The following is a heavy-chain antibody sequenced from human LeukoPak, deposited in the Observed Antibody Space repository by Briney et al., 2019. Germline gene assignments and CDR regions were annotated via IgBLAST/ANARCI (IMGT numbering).Heavy chain of an antibody. J-gene: IGHJ6*02. D-gene: IGHD6-13*01. V-gene: IGHV6-1*01. CDR2: TYYRSKWYN. CDR1: GDSVSSNSAA. CDR3: ARSNSAAGPYYYYGMDV. Sequence: SQTLSLTCAISGDSVSSNSAAWNWIRQSPSRGLEWLGRTYYRSKWYNDYAVSVKSRMTINPDTSKNQFSLQLNSVTPEDTAVYYCARSNSAAGPYYYYGMDVWGQGTTVTVSS.